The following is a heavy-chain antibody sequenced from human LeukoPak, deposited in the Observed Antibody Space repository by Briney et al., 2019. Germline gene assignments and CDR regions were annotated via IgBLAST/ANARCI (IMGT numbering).Heavy chain of an antibody. Sequence: ASVKVSCKASGYTFTGYYMHWVRRAPGQGLEWMGWINPNSGGTNYAQKFQGRVTMTRDTSISTAYMELSRLRSDDTAVYYCARSGGDSSGYYSWGQGTLVTVSS. CDR1: GYTFTGYY. J-gene: IGHJ4*02. CDR2: INPNSGGT. D-gene: IGHD3-22*01. CDR3: ARSGGDSSGYYS. V-gene: IGHV1-2*02.